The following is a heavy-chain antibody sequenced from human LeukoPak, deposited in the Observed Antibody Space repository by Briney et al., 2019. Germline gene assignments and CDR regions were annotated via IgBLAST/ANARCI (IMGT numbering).Heavy chain of an antibody. Sequence: GASVNVSCKASGYTFTTSYIHWVRQAPGQGLEWMGIINPGGGTTSCAQKFQGRVTMTRDTSTGTVFMGLSSLRSEDTAVYYCARETIFGVVTFDYWGQGTLVTVSS. CDR3: ARETIFGVVTFDY. CDR1: GYTFTTSY. CDR2: INPGGGTT. V-gene: IGHV1-46*01. J-gene: IGHJ4*02. D-gene: IGHD3-3*02.